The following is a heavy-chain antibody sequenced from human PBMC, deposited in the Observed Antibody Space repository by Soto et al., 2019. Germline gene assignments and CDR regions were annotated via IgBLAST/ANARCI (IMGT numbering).Heavy chain of an antibody. Sequence: ASVKVSCKASGYTFTSYAMHWVRQAPGQRLEWMGWINAGNGNTKYSQKFQERATITRDMSTSTAYMELSSLRSEDTAVYYCAADSRAYYYYSGMDVWGQGTTVTVSS. V-gene: IGHV1-3*01. J-gene: IGHJ6*02. CDR2: INAGNGNT. CDR1: GYTFTSYA. CDR3: AADSRAYYYYSGMDV.